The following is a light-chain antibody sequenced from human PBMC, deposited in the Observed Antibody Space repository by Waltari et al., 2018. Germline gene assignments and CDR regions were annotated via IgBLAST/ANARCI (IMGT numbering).Light chain of an antibody. CDR1: SSDVCGYNY. J-gene: IGLJ3*02. CDR2: EVS. V-gene: IGLV2-8*01. Sequence: YALTQPHAATGYPGQSVTISCTGTSSDVCGYNYVSWYQHHPGKAPKFMIYEVSKRPSGVPDRFSGSKSGNTASLTVSGLQAEDEADYYCSSYAGSNTWVFGGGTKLTVL. CDR3: SSYAGSNTWV.